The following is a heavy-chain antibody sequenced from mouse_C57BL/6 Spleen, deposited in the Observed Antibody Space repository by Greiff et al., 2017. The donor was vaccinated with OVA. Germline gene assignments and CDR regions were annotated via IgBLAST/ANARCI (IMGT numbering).Heavy chain of an antibody. D-gene: IGHD4-1*02. Sequence: VQLQQPGAELVRPGSSVKLSCKASGYTFTSYWMHWVKQRPIQGLEWIGNIDPSDSETHYNQKFKDKATLTVDKSSSTAYMQLSSLTSEDSAVYYCARSQLGSPYLDYWGQGTTLTVSS. CDR3: ARSQLGSPYLDY. V-gene: IGHV1-52*01. CDR2: IDPSDSET. J-gene: IGHJ2*01. CDR1: GYTFTSYW.